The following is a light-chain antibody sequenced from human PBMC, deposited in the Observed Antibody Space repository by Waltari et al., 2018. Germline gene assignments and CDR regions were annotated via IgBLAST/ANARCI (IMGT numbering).Light chain of an antibody. J-gene: IGLJ2*01. CDR3: CSFARSGTFVV. Sequence: QSALTQPASVSGSPGQSITIFCSGTSSDVGYYNLVSWYQQHPGKAPKVIIYEVTKRPPGGFKCFPGSKSGNTASLTIAGDQGEDEAENFCCSFARSGTFVVFGGGTEVTVL. CDR1: SSDVGYYNL. CDR2: EVT. V-gene: IGLV2-23*02.